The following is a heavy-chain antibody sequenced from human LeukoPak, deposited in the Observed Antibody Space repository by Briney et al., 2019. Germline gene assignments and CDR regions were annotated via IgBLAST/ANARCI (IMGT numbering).Heavy chain of an antibody. V-gene: IGHV3-9*01. CDR2: ISWNRAFI. CDR1: GFTFDDYA. D-gene: IGHD3-22*01. Sequence: GRSLRLSCAASGFTFDDYAMHWVRQAPGKGLEWVSGISWNRAFIGYAGSVKGRFTISRDNAKNSLYLQMNSLRTEDTALYYCAKGRGYYSPDYWGQGTLVTVSS. J-gene: IGHJ4*02. CDR3: AKGRGYYSPDY.